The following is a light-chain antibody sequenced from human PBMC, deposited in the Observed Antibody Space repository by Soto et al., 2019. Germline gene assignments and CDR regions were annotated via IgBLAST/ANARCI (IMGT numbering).Light chain of an antibody. J-gene: IGLJ2*01. CDR2: DVN. V-gene: IGLV2-14*03. Sequence: QSALTQPASVSGSPGQSITISCTGTSSDVGGYNYVSWYQQHPGKAPKLMIYDVNNRPSGVSNRFSGSKSGNTASLTISGLQAEDEADYYCSSYTSSSTLVVFGGGTQLT. CDR3: SSYTSSSTLVV. CDR1: SSDVGGYNY.